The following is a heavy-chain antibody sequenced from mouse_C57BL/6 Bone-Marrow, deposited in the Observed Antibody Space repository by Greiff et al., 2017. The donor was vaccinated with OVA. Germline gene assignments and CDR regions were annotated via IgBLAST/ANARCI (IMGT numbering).Heavy chain of an antibody. J-gene: IGHJ2*01. D-gene: IGHD1-1*01. CDR3: ARSSRAYYGSSYGYFDY. V-gene: IGHV1-64*01. CDR2: IHPNSGST. Sequence: QVQLQQPGAELVKPGASVKLSCKASGYTFTSYWMHWVKQRPGQGLEWIGMIHPNSGSTNYNEKFKSKATLTVDKSSSTAYMQLSSLTSEDSAVYYCARSSRAYYGSSYGYFDYWGQGTLSQSPQ. CDR1: GYTFTSYW.